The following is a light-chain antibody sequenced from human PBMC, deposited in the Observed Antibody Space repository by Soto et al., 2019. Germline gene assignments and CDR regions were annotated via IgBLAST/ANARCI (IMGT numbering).Light chain of an antibody. Sequence: EIVLTQSPATLSLFPGERATLSCRASQSVRSYFAWYQQKPGQAPRLVIYDASYRAPGMPVRFSGSGSGTDVPLTIISLEHEDFVVYYWQQRSDWPWTFGQGTKVEIK. CDR3: QQRSDWPWT. CDR1: QSVRSY. V-gene: IGKV3-11*01. J-gene: IGKJ1*01. CDR2: DAS.